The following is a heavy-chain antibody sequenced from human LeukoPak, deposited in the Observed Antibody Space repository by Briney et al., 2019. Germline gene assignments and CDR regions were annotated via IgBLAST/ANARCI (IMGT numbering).Heavy chain of an antibody. CDR2: IYHSGST. D-gene: IGHD3-22*01. Sequence: PSETLSLTCAVSGGSISSGGYSWSWIRQPPGKGLEWTGYIYHSGSTYYNPSLKSRVTISVDRSKNQFSLKLSSVTAADTAVYYCARADSSGYYDTYAFDIWGQGTMVTVSS. CDR3: ARADSSGYYDTYAFDI. J-gene: IGHJ3*02. V-gene: IGHV4-30-2*01. CDR1: GGSISSGGYS.